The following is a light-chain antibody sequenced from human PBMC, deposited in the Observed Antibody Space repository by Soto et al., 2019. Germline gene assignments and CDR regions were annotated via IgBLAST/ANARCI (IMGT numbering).Light chain of an antibody. V-gene: IGKV3-20*01. CDR1: QSVGNNF. J-gene: IGKJ4*01. CDR2: HGS. CDR3: HQYAFAPLT. Sequence: EIVLTQSPGTLSLSPGERATLSCRASQSVGNNFLAWYQQKPGQPPRLLVFHGSTRATGIPDRFSGGGSGADFTLIISRLEPEDFAVYYCHQYAFAPLTFGGGTKVEIK.